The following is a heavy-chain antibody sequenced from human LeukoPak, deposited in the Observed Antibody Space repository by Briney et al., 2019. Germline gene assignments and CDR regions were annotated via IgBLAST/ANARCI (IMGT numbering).Heavy chain of an antibody. CDR3: ARDQQRSPAENWFDP. V-gene: IGHV4-31*03. CDR2: IYYSGST. CDR1: GGSISSGGYY. J-gene: IGHJ5*02. Sequence: PSETLSLTCTVSGGSISSGGYYWRWIRQHPGKGLEWIGYIYYSGSTYYNPSLKSRVTISVDTSKNQFSLKLSSVTAADTAVYYCARDQQRSPAENWFDPWGQGTLVTVSS. D-gene: IGHD6-13*01.